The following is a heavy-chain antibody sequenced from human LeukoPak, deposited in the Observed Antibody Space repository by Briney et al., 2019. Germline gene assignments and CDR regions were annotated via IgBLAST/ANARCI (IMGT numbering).Heavy chain of an antibody. CDR1: GFTFGDYA. D-gene: IGHD3-22*01. J-gene: IGHJ6*02. V-gene: IGHV3-49*04. CDR3: TRVVDYYDSSGYYYPYYYYYGMDV. Sequence: PGRSLRLSCTASGFTFGDYAMSWVRQAPGKGLEWVGFIRSKAYGGTTEYAASVKGRFTISGDDSKSIAYLQMNSLKTEDTAVYYCTRVVDYYDSSGYYYPYYYYYGMDVWGQGTTVTVSS. CDR2: IRSKAYGGTT.